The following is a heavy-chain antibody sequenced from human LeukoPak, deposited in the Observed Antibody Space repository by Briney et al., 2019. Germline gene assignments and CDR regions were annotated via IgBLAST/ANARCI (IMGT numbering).Heavy chain of an antibody. CDR3: AREIYGSGSYYNNHAYNWFDP. CDR1: GGSFSGYY. J-gene: IGHJ5*02. V-gene: IGHV4-34*01. CDR2: INHSGST. D-gene: IGHD3-10*01. Sequence: SETLSLTCAVYGGSFSGYYWSWIRQPPGKGLEWIGEINHSGSTNYNPSLKSRVTISVDTSKNQFSLKLSSVTAADTAVYYCAREIYGSGSYYNNHAYNWFDPWGQGTLVTVSS.